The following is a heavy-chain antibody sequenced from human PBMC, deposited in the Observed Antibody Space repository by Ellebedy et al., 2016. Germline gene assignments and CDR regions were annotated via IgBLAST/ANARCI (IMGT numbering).Heavy chain of an antibody. Sequence: GESLKISXAASGFTFSSYGMHWVRQAPGKGLEWVAVISYDGSNKYYADSVKGRFTISRDNSKNTLYLQMNSLRAEDTAVYYCVVCGRRYSGWPYYYGMDVWGQGTTVTVSS. CDR2: ISYDGSNK. CDR1: GFTFSSYG. V-gene: IGHV3-30*03. J-gene: IGHJ6*02. D-gene: IGHD6-19*01. CDR3: VVCGRRYSGWPYYYGMDV.